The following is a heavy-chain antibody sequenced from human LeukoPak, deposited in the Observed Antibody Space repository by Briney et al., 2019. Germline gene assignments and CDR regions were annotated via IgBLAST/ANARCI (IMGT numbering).Heavy chain of an antibody. J-gene: IGHJ3*02. Sequence: GGSLRLSCAASGFTFSSYSMNWVRQAPGKGLEWVSSISSSSSYIYYADSVKGRFTISRDNAKNSLYLQMNSLRAEDTAVYYCARDRSKTLFGEALLDAFDIWGQGTMVTVSS. CDR2: ISSSSSYI. D-gene: IGHD3-10*01. V-gene: IGHV3-21*01. CDR3: ARDRSKTLFGEALLDAFDI. CDR1: GFTFSSYS.